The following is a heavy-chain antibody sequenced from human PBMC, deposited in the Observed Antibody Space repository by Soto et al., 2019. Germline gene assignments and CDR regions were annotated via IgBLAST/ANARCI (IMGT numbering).Heavy chain of an antibody. Sequence: QVHLQKSGPRLVKPSETLSLTCDVSGGSFGDNYWTWIRHFPGKGLEWIGYIYYSGSTNYNPSLKSRVSISVDASKAQFSLQLTSVTAADTALYYCAAGTLGAVWTPLDHWGQGILVTVSS. V-gene: IGHV4-59*03. CDR1: GGSFGDNY. CDR2: IYYSGST. D-gene: IGHD3-16*01. J-gene: IGHJ4*02. CDR3: AAGTLGAVWTPLDH.